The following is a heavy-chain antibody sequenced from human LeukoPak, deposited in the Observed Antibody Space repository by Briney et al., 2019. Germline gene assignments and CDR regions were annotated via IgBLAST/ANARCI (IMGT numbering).Heavy chain of an antibody. D-gene: IGHD2-15*01. Sequence: GGSLRLSCAASGVTFSSYSMNWVRQAPGKGLEWVSSISSSSDYIYYADSMKGRFTISRDNAKNSLYLQMNSLRAEDTAVYYCANTYCSGGSCYWAFDYWGQGTLVTVSS. J-gene: IGHJ4*02. CDR1: GVTFSSYS. V-gene: IGHV3-21*01. CDR2: ISSSSDYI. CDR3: ANTYCSGGSCYWAFDY.